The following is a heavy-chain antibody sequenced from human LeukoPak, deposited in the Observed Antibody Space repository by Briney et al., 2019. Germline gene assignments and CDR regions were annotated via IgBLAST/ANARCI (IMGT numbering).Heavy chain of an antibody. V-gene: IGHV3-30*03. CDR1: EFTFSSYG. CDR2: ISYDGSNK. CDR3: ARDLQQAYFDY. Sequence: GGSLRLSCAASEFTFSSYGMHWVRQAPGKGLEWVAVISYDGSNKYYADSVKGRFTISRDNSKNTLYLQMNSLRAEDTAVYYCARDLQQAYFDYWGQGTLVTVSS. J-gene: IGHJ4*02. D-gene: IGHD6-13*01.